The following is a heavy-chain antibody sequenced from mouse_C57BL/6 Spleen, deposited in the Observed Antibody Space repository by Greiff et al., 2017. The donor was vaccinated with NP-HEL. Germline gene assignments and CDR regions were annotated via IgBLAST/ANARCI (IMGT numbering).Heavy chain of an antibody. CDR1: GYTFTDYE. V-gene: IGHV1-15*01. CDR2: IDPETGGT. D-gene: IGHD1-3*01. CDR3: TRSGDNSPDY. J-gene: IGHJ2*01. Sequence: QVHVKQSGAELVRPGASVTLSCKASGYTFTDYEMHWVKQTPVHGLEWIGAIDPETGGTAYNQKFKGKAILTADKSSSTAYMELRSLTSEDSAVFYCTRSGDNSPDYWGQGTTLTVSS.